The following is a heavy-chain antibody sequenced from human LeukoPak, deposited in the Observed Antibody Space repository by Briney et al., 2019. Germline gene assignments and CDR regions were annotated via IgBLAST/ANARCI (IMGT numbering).Heavy chain of an antibody. Sequence: ETLSLTCTVSGGSISSYYWSWIRQPPGKGLEWVSLISGDGGSTYYADSVKGRFTISRDNSKNSLYLQMNSLRTEDTALYYCAKDINSSWYGGLAYWGQGTLVTVSS. CDR2: ISGDGGST. D-gene: IGHD6-13*01. CDR3: AKDINSSWYGGLAY. J-gene: IGHJ4*02. CDR1: GGSISSYY. V-gene: IGHV3-43*02.